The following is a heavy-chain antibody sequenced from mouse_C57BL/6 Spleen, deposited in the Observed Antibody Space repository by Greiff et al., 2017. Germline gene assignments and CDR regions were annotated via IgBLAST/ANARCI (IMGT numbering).Heavy chain of an antibody. CDR1: GYTFTSYW. Sequence: QVQLQQPGAELVRPGTSVKLSCKASGYTFTSYWMHWVKQRPGQGLEWIGVIDPSDSYTNYNQKFKGKATLTVDTSSSTAYMQLSSLTSEDSAVYYCAREGLRWFAYWGQGTLVTVSA. D-gene: IGHD1-1*01. V-gene: IGHV1-59*01. CDR3: AREGLRWFAY. CDR2: IDPSDSYT. J-gene: IGHJ3*01.